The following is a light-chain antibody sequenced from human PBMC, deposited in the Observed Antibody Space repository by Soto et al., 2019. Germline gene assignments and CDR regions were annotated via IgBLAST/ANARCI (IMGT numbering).Light chain of an antibody. V-gene: IGLV3-21*04. CDR3: QVWDSSSDRYVV. J-gene: IGLJ2*01. CDR1: NIGSKS. CDR2: YDS. Sequence: SYELTQPPSVSVAPGKTARITCGGNNIGSKSVHWYQQKPGQAPVLVIYYDSDRPSGIPERFSGSNSGNTATLTISRVEAGDEADSYCQVWDSSSDRYVVFGGGTKLTVL.